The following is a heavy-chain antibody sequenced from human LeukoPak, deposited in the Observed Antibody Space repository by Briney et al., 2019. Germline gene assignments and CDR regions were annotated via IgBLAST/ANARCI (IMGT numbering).Heavy chain of an antibody. V-gene: IGHV3-7*01. Sequence: GGSLRLSCAASGFAFSDCWMSWVRQAPGKGREGVAKIKPDGSEKYYVDAVKGRFTISRDNAKNSLYLQMNSLRDEDTAVYYCARGGYSYGHDYWGQGTLVTVSS. CDR2: IKPDGSEK. CDR1: GFAFSDCW. J-gene: IGHJ4*02. D-gene: IGHD5-18*01. CDR3: ARGGYSYGHDY.